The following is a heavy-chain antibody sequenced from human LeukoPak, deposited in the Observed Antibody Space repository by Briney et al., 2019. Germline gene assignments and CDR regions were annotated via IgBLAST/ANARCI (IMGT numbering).Heavy chain of an antibody. CDR1: GFTFNNYA. CDR3: ARDDAPGGGYLDY. J-gene: IGHJ4*02. CDR2: VSGSGDST. D-gene: IGHD2-8*01. V-gene: IGHV3-23*01. Sequence: GGSLRLSCAASGFTFNNYAMSWVRQAAGKGLDWVSRVSGSGDSTSNADSVKGRFTISRDNSKNTLYLQMNSLRAEDTALYYCARDDAPGGGYLDYWGQGTLVTVSS.